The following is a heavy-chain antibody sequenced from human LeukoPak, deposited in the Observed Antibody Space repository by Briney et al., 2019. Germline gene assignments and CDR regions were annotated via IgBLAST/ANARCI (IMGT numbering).Heavy chain of an antibody. CDR3: ARDRTVAGTSDAFDI. CDR2: ISAYNGNT. CDR1: GYTFTSYG. Sequence: ASVKVSCKASGYTFTSYGISWVRQAPGQGLEWMGWISAYNGNTNYAQKLQGRVTMTTDTSTSTAYMELRSLRSDDTAAYYCARDRTVAGTSDAFDIWGQGTMVTVSS. J-gene: IGHJ3*02. V-gene: IGHV1-18*01. D-gene: IGHD6-19*01.